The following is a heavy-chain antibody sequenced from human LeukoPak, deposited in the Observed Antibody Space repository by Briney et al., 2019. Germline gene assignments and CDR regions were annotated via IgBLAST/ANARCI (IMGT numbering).Heavy chain of an antibody. V-gene: IGHV3-23*01. Sequence: GGSLRLSCAASGFTFSSYAMGWVRQAPGKGLEWVSAISGSGGSTYYADSVKGRFTISRDNSKNTLYLQMNSLRAEDTAVYYGIAAAGMGDYAFDIWGQGTMVTVSS. CDR3: IAAAGMGDYAFDI. CDR1: GFTFSSYA. CDR2: ISGSGGST. D-gene: IGHD6-13*01. J-gene: IGHJ3*02.